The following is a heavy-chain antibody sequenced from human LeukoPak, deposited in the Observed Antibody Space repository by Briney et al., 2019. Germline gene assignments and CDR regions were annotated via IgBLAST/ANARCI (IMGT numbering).Heavy chain of an antibody. Sequence: ASVKVSCKASGYTFTSYGISWVRQAPGQGLEWMGGIIPIFGTANYAQKFQGRVTITADESTSTAYMELSSLRSEDTAVYYCARVDDLSALGAFDYWGQGTLVTVSS. V-gene: IGHV1-69*13. CDR2: IIPIFGTA. CDR3: ARVDDLSALGAFDY. CDR1: GYTFTSYG. D-gene: IGHD1-26*01. J-gene: IGHJ4*02.